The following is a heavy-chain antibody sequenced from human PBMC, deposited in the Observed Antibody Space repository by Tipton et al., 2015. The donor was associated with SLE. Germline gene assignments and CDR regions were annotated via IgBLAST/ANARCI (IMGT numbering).Heavy chain of an antibody. CDR3: ARDPLGIRAFDI. CDR2: IYYSGST. J-gene: IGHJ3*02. Sequence: TLSLTCTVSGDSISSTTFYWGWVRQPPGKGLEWIGKIYYSGSTYYNPSLKSRVTISVDTSKNQFSLKLSSVTAADTAVYYCARDPLGIRAFDIWGQGTMVTVSS. V-gene: IGHV4-39*07. CDR1: GDSISSTTFY. D-gene: IGHD7-27*01.